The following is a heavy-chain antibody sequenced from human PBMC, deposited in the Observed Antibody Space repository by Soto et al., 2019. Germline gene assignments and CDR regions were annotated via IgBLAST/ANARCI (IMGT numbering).Heavy chain of an antibody. Sequence: EVQLVESGGGLVQPGGSLRLSCAASGFTFSSYWMHWVRQAPGKGQVWVSRINSDGSSTSYADSVKGRFTISRDNAKNTLYLQMNSLRAEDTAVYYCARVVPAAAQADAFDIWGQGTMVTVSS. D-gene: IGHD6-13*01. CDR3: ARVVPAAAQADAFDI. CDR2: INSDGSST. CDR1: GFTFSSYW. J-gene: IGHJ3*02. V-gene: IGHV3-74*01.